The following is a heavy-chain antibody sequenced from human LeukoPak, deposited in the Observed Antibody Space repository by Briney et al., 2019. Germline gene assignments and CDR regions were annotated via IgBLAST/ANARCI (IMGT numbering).Heavy chain of an antibody. V-gene: IGHV1-18*01. J-gene: IGHJ4*02. CDR1: GYTFTSYG. CDR3: TRGHHYFVSGSYYNF. Sequence: ASVKVSCKASGYTFTSYGITWVRQAPGQGLEWMGWISAHNGDTNYAQKLQGRVTMTTDTSTSTAYMELSRLRSDDTAVFYCTRGHHYFVSGSYYNFWGQGTLVTVSS. CDR2: ISAHNGDT. D-gene: IGHD3-10*01.